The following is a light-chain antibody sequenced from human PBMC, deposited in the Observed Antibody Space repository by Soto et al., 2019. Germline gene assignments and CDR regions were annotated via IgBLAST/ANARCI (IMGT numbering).Light chain of an antibody. V-gene: IGLV2-14*01. CDR3: SSLRSGSTRV. J-gene: IGLJ1*01. Sequence: LTQPASVSGSPGQSIAISCTGTSSDVGGYDYVSWYQQHPDKAPKLIVYEVTHRPSGVSSRFSGSKSGNTASLTISGLQAEDEADYYCSSLRSGSTRVFGTGTKVTVL. CDR2: EVT. CDR1: SSDVGGYDY.